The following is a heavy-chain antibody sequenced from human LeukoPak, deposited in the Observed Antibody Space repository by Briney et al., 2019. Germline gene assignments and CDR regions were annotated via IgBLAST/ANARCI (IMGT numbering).Heavy chain of an antibody. J-gene: IGHJ3*02. D-gene: IGHD5-24*01. CDR2: IYYGGST. V-gene: IGHV4-39*01. CDR1: GGPISTSSYY. CDR3: ASPTKMASVEHAFDI. Sequence: SETLCLTCTVSGGPISTSSYYWGWIRQPPAKGLEWIGSIYYGGSTYYKPSLKSRVTISLDTSKNQFSLKLSSVTAADTAVYYCASPTKMASVEHAFDIWGQGTMVTVSS.